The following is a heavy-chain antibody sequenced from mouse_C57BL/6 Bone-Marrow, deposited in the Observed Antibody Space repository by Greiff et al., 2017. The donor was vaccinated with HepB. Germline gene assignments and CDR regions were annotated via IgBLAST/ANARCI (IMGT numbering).Heavy chain of an antibody. CDR2: IYPRSGNT. D-gene: IGHD2-4*01. Sequence: VKLKESGAELARPGASVKLSCKASGYTFTSYGISWVKQRTGQGLEWIGEIYPRSGNTYYNEKFKGKATLTADKSSSTAYMELRSLTSEDSAVYFCARQAYYYDYEGPFSYWGQGTLVTVSA. V-gene: IGHV1-81*01. CDR1: GYTFTSYG. CDR3: ARQAYYYDYEGPFSY. J-gene: IGHJ3*01.